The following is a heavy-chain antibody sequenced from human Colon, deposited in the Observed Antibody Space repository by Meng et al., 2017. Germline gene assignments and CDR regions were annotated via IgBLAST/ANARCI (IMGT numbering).Heavy chain of an antibody. CDR1: GFSFRNYG. CDR3: ARTGGDVFDI. J-gene: IGHJ3*02. D-gene: IGHD2-8*02. CDR2: IWSDGSNE. V-gene: IGHV3-33*01. Sequence: GGSLRLPGAASGFSFRNYGMHWVRQAPGRGLEWVALIWSDGSNEYYADSVKSRFTISRDNSKNTLYLQMNSLRAEDTAGYYCARTGGDVFDIWGQGTMVTVSS.